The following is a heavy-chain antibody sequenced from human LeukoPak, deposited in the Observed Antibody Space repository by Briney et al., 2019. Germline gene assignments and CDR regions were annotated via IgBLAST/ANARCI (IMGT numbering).Heavy chain of an antibody. CDR3: AKERNIVLITPGGSTDY. V-gene: IGHV6-1*01. D-gene: IGHD2-8*01. Sequence: SQTLSLTCAISGDSVSNNSASWNWFRQSPSRGLEWLGRTYYRSKWSTDYAVSVKRRITINVHTSKNQFSLQLNSVTPEDTAVYYCAKERNIVLITPGGSTDYWGQGTLVTVSS. J-gene: IGHJ4*02. CDR1: GDSVSNNSAS. CDR2: TYYRSKWST.